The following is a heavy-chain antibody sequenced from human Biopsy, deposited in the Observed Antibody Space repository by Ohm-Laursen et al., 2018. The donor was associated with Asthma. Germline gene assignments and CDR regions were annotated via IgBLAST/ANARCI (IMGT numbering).Heavy chain of an antibody. Sequence: SLRLSCTASGFTFSSYSMNWVRQAPGKGLGWVSYISSSSSTIYYADSVKGRFTISRDNSKNTLYLQMNSLRAEDTAVYYCAKAERYFDWYWFDPWGQGTLVTVSS. D-gene: IGHD3-9*01. CDR2: ISSSSSTI. CDR3: AKAERYFDWYWFDP. J-gene: IGHJ5*02. CDR1: GFTFSSYS. V-gene: IGHV3-48*01.